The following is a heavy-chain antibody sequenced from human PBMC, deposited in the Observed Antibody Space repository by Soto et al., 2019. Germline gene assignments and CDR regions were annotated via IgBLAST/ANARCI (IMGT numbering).Heavy chain of an antibody. J-gene: IGHJ2*01. D-gene: IGHD2-8*01. CDR2: ITGGGDYT. CDR1: GFTFGDFA. CDR3: VKKIAGTTTNGAYWYFDL. Sequence: EVQLLESGGDLVQPGGSLRLSCAASGFTFGDFAMNWVRQAPGKGLEWVSGITGGGDYTFYADSVKGRFTISRVQSNNTVNLQMNSLRAEDTALYYCVKKIAGTTTNGAYWYFDLWGRGTLVTVSS. V-gene: IGHV3-23*01.